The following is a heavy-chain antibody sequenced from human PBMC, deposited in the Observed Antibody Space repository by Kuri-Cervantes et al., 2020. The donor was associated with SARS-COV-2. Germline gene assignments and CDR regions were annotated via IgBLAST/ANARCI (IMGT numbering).Heavy chain of an antibody. J-gene: IGHJ4*02. D-gene: IGHD3-3*01. V-gene: IGHV3-49*04. Sequence: GESLKISCAASGFTFSSYGMHWVRQAPGKGLEWVGFIRSKAYGGTTEYAASVKGRFTISRDDSKSIAYLQMNSLKTEDTAVYYCTRDLVPITTLNFDYWGQGTLVTVSS. CDR2: IRSKAYGGTT. CDR3: TRDLVPITTLNFDY. CDR1: GFTFSSYG.